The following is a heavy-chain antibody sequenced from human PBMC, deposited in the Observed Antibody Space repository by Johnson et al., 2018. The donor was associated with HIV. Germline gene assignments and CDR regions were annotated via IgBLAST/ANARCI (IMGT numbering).Heavy chain of an antibody. V-gene: IGHV3-30*19. CDR3: ARSGVLRWLGEKDDAFDL. D-gene: IGHD3-10*01. Sequence: QMQLVESGGGVVQPGRSLRLSCVASGFTFNYYGMHWVRQAPGKGLEWVGFISFDGSNKYYADSVKGRFNISRDNSKNTLYLQINSVRAEDTAVCYCARSGVLRWLGEKDDAFDLWGQGTMVTVSS. J-gene: IGHJ3*01. CDR1: GFTFNYYG. CDR2: ISFDGSNK.